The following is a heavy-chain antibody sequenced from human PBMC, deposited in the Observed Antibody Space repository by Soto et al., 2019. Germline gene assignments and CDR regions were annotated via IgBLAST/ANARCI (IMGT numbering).Heavy chain of an antibody. CDR1: GYTFTSYG. CDR3: ARGIQYYDILTGYYTDY. CDR2: ISAYNGNT. Sequence: ASVKVSCKASGYTFTSYGISWVRQAPGQGLEWKGWISAYNGNTNYAQKHQGRVTMTTDTSTSTAYMELRSLRSDDTALYYCARGIQYYDILTGYYTDYWGQGTLVTVSS. D-gene: IGHD3-9*01. V-gene: IGHV1-18*01. J-gene: IGHJ4*02.